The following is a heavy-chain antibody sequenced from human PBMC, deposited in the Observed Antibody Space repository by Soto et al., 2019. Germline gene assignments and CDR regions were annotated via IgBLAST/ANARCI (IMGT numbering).Heavy chain of an antibody. Sequence: GASVKVSCKASGYTFTGYYMHWVRQAPGQGLEWMGWINPNSGGTNYAQKFQGWVTMTRDTSISTAYMELSRLRSDDTAVYYCARGHNYRGYSGYDYNYFMDVWGKGTTVTVSS. J-gene: IGHJ6*03. CDR1: GYTFTGYY. CDR3: ARGHNYRGYSGYDYNYFMDV. D-gene: IGHD5-12*01. CDR2: INPNSGGT. V-gene: IGHV1-2*04.